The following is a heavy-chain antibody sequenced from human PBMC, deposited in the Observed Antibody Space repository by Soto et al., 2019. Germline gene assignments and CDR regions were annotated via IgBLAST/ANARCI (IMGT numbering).Heavy chain of an antibody. Sequence: QVQLVESGGGVVQPGRSLRLSCAASGFSFSISPMHWVRQAPGQGPEWVALISYDGTNKFYADAVKGRFTISRDNYKSTLYLQVDSLRPEDAAVYYCARDPNTSGGQHWAFNSFDSLGQGTMVTVSS. CDR2: ISYDGTNK. V-gene: IGHV3-30-3*01. CDR1: GFSFSISP. D-gene: IGHD7-27*01. CDR3: ARDPNTSGGQHWAFNSFDS. J-gene: IGHJ5*01.